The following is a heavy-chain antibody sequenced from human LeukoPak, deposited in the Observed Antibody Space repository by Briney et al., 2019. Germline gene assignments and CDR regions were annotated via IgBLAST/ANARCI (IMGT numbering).Heavy chain of an antibody. CDR1: GFTFSSYS. J-gene: IGHJ3*02. CDR3: ARTYYDSSVGGYAFDI. Sequence: GGSLRLSCAASGFTFSSYSMNWVRQAPGKGLEWVSSISSSSSYIHYADSVKGRFTISRDNAKNSLYLQMNSLRAEDTAVYYCARTYYDSSVGGYAFDIWGQGTMVTVSS. CDR2: ISSSSSYI. D-gene: IGHD3-22*01. V-gene: IGHV3-21*01.